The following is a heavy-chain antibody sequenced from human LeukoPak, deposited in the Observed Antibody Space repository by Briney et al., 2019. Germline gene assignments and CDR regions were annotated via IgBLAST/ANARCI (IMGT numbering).Heavy chain of an antibody. CDR3: ARGRNDILTSHFDY. V-gene: IGHV3-13*04. CDR1: GFTFSSYD. D-gene: IGHD3-9*01. J-gene: IGHJ4*02. Sequence: QPGGSLRLSCAASGFTFSSYDMHWVRQVIGKGLEWVSAIGTAGDTYYPGSVKGRFTISRENAKNSLYLQMNSLRAGDTAVYYCARGRNDILTSHFDYWGQGTLVTVSS. CDR2: IGTAGDT.